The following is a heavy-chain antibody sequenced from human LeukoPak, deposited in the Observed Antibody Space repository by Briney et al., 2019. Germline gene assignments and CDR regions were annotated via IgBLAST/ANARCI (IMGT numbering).Heavy chain of an antibody. V-gene: IGHV4-39*01. CDR2: IYYSGST. D-gene: IGHD6-6*01. CDR3: ARRARRDWFDP. J-gene: IGHJ5*02. Sequence: KPSETLSLTCTVSGGSISSSSYYWGWIRQPPGKGLEWIGSIYYSGSTYYNPSLKSRVTISVDTSKNQFSLKLSSVTAADTAVYYCARRARRDWFDPWGQGTLVTVSS. CDR1: GGSISSSSYY.